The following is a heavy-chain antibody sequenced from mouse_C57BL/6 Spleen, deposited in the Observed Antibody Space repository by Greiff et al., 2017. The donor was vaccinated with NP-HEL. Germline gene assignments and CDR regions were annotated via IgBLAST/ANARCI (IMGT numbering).Heavy chain of an antibody. CDR3: ATYDYDGSVYAMDY. D-gene: IGHD2-4*01. V-gene: IGHV2-5*01. CDR1: GFSLTSYG. Sequence: VKLQESGPGLVQPSQSLSITCTVSGFSLTSYGVHWVRQSPGKGLEWLGVIWRGGSTDYNAAFMSRLSITKDNSKSQVFFKMNSLQADDTAIYYCATYDYDGSVYAMDYWGQGTSVTVSS. J-gene: IGHJ4*01. CDR2: IWRGGST.